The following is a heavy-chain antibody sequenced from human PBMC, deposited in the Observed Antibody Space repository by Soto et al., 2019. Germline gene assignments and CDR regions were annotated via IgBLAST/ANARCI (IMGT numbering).Heavy chain of an antibody. V-gene: IGHV1-46*01. CDR2: INPSGGST. D-gene: IGHD3-22*01. CDR3: ARAPPFARDSSGYFGDFDY. CDR1: GYTFTSYY. J-gene: IGHJ4*02. Sequence: ASVKVSCKASGYTFTSYYMHWVRQAPGQGLEWMGIINPSGGSTSYAQKFQGRVTMTRDTSTSTVYMELSSLRSKDTAVYYCARAPPFARDSSGYFGDFDYWGQGTLVTVSS.